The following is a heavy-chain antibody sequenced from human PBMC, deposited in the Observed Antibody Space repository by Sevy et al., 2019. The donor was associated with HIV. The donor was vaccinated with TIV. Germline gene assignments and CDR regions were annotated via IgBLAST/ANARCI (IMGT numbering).Heavy chain of an antibody. CDR1: GFTFNTFS. Sequence: GGSLRLSCAASGFTFNTFSMSWVRQAPGKVLEWVSYISSTGSTIYYADSVKGRFTISRDNAKNSLYLQMSSLRDEDTAVYYCARVGIGTDFWGQGALVTVSS. CDR2: ISSTGSTI. D-gene: IGHD1-26*01. J-gene: IGHJ4*02. V-gene: IGHV3-48*02. CDR3: ARVGIGTDF.